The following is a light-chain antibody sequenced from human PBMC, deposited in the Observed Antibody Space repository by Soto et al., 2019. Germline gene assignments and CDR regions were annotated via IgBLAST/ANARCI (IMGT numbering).Light chain of an antibody. CDR2: WAS. CDR3: QEYYSTPRWT. Sequence: DIVMTQSPDSLAVSLGERATINCKSSQSVLYSSNNKNYLAWYQQKPGQPPKLLIYWASTRESGVPDRFSGSGSGPDVTLTSSSLQAEDVAVYYCQEYYSTPRWTFGQGTKVEIK. V-gene: IGKV4-1*01. J-gene: IGKJ1*01. CDR1: QSVLYSSNNKNY.